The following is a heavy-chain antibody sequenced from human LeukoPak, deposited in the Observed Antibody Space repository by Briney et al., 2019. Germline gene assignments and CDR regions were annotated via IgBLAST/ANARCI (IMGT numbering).Heavy chain of an antibody. CDR3: TRVGEDSWYVYPDY. CDR2: IRSKAYGGTT. D-gene: IGHD6-13*01. CDR1: GFTFGDYA. Sequence: PGGSLRLSCTASGFTFGDYAMSWVRQAPGKGLEWVGFIRSKAYGGTTEYAASVKGRFTISRDDSKSIAYLQMNSLKTEDTAVYYCTRVGEDSWYVYPDYWGQGTLVTVSP. V-gene: IGHV3-49*04. J-gene: IGHJ4*02.